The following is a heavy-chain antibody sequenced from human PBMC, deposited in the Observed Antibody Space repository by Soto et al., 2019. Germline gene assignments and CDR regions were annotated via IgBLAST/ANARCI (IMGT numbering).Heavy chain of an antibody. CDR1: GYTFTSYW. CDR2: IYPGDSDT. V-gene: IGHV5-51*01. CDR3: ARGPVDAEEVGATGNDY. J-gene: IGHJ4*02. D-gene: IGHD1-26*01. Sequence: EVQLVQSGAEVKKPGESLQISCTGSGYTFTSYWIGWVRQMPGKGLEWMGIIYPGDSDTRYSPSFQGQVTISADKSISTAYLQWSSLKASDTAMYYCARGPVDAEEVGATGNDYWGQGTLVTVSS.